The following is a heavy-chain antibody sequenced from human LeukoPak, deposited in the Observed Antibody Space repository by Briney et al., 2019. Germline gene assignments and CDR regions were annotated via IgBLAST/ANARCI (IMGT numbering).Heavy chain of an antibody. J-gene: IGHJ6*02. CDR3: ARTQQWLVRDHKPHYYYYGMDV. CDR1: GFTVSSNY. D-gene: IGHD6-19*01. Sequence: GGSLRLSCAASGFTVSSNYMSWVRQAPGKGLEWVSVIYSGGSTYYADSVKGRFTISRDNSKNTLYLQMNSLRAEDTAVYYCARTQQWLVRDHKPHYYYYGMDVWGQGTTVTVSS. V-gene: IGHV3-66*01. CDR2: IYSGGST.